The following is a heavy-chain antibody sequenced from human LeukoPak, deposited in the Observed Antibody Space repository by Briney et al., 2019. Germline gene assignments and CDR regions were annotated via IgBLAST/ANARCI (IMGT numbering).Heavy chain of an antibody. D-gene: IGHD3-10*01. CDR1: GGTFSSYV. Sequence: SMKVSCKASGGTFSSYVISWVRQAPGQGLEWMGGIIPGFGTANYAQKFQGTVTITADVYMVLNSLRSEDTAVYYCAREPEPAITMVRGEVFDIWGQGTMVIVSS. CDR3: AREPEPAITMVRGEVFDI. J-gene: IGHJ3*02. CDR2: IIPGFGTA. V-gene: IGHV1-69*13.